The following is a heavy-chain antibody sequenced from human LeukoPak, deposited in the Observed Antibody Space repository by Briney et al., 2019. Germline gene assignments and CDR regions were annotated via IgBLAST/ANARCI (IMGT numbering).Heavy chain of an antibody. D-gene: IGHD2-15*01. CDR2: INHSGST. Sequence: SETLSLTCAVYGGSFSGYYWSWIRQPPGKGLEWIGEINHSGSTNYNPSLKSRVTISVDTSKNQFSLKLSSVTAADTAVYYCAGVYVVVVAAGWFDPWGQGTLVTVSS. CDR3: AGVYVVVVAAGWFDP. J-gene: IGHJ5*02. CDR1: GGSFSGYY. V-gene: IGHV4-34*01.